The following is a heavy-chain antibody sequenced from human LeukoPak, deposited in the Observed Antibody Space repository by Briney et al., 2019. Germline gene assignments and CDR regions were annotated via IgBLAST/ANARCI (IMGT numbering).Heavy chain of an antibody. CDR1: GFTFSSYA. Sequence: GGSLRLSCVASGFTFSSYAMSWVRQAPGKGLEWVSGISGRDGSTYYADSVRGRFTISRDNAKNSLYLQMNSLRAEDTAVYYCARDRGAAGTFGYWGQGTLVTVSS. J-gene: IGHJ4*02. D-gene: IGHD6-13*01. V-gene: IGHV3-23*01. CDR2: ISGRDGST. CDR3: ARDRGAAGTFGY.